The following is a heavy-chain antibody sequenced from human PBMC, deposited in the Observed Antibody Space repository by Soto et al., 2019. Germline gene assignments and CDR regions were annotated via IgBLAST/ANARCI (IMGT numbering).Heavy chain of an antibody. V-gene: IGHV3-30*18. CDR2: ISYDGINR. J-gene: IGHJ4*02. Sequence: GGSLSLSCAASGFTFSDFGMHWVRRAPGKGLEWVAAISYDGINRYYADSMKGRFTISRDDSKNTLFLQMDSLRPADTAMYYCAKDNSMYCGGDCYNYLDDWGQGALVTVSS. D-gene: IGHD2-21*01. CDR3: AKDNSMYCGGDCYNYLDD. CDR1: GFTFSDFG.